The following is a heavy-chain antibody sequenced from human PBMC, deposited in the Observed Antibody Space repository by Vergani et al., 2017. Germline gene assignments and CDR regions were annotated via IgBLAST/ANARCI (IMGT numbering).Heavy chain of an antibody. J-gene: IGHJ4*02. CDR3: AREGHLVGPDLDY. CDR1: GFKLDEYW. Sequence: EVHLVESGGGLVQPGGSLRLSYVGSGFKLDEYWMSWVRQAPGKGLEWVADMKEDGADKKYVDSVKGRFTISRDNAKNSLFLQMNSLRAEDTAVYFCAREGHLVGPDLDYWGQGTLVTVSS. D-gene: IGHD1-26*01. CDR2: MKEDGADK. V-gene: IGHV3-7*01.